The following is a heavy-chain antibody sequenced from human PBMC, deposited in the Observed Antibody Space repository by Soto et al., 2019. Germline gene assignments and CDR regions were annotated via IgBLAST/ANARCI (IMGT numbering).Heavy chain of an antibody. V-gene: IGHV3-33*01. CDR3: ARDLRPSIAAAGRKFNYYYGMDV. J-gene: IGHJ6*02. Sequence: GGSLRLSCAASGFTFSSYGMHWVRQAPGKGLEWVAVIWYDGSNKYYADSVKGRFTISRDNSKNTLYLQMNSLRAEDTAVYYCARDLRPSIAAAGRKFNYYYGMDVWGQGTTVTVSS. CDR1: GFTFSSYG. D-gene: IGHD6-13*01. CDR2: IWYDGSNK.